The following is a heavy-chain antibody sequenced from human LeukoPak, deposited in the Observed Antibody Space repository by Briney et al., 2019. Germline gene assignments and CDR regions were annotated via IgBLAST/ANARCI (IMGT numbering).Heavy chain of an antibody. CDR2: TIPIFGTA. D-gene: IGHD6-19*01. J-gene: IGHJ4*02. Sequence: ASVKVSCKASGGTFSSYAISWVRQAPGQGLEWMGGTIPIFGTANYAQKFQGRVTITADESTSTAYMELSSLRSEDTAVYYCARKIAVAGSYYFDYWGQGTLVTVSS. V-gene: IGHV1-69*13. CDR1: GGTFSSYA. CDR3: ARKIAVAGSYYFDY.